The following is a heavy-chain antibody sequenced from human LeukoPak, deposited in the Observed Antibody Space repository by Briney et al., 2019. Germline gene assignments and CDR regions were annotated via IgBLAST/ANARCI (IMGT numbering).Heavy chain of an antibody. D-gene: IGHD2-2*01. J-gene: IGHJ4*02. V-gene: IGHV3-74*01. CDR2: INSDGSST. CDR1: GFTFSSYA. CDR3: ARRVVVPAAPYYFDY. Sequence: GRSLRLSCAASGFTFSSYAMHWVRQAPGKGLVWVSRINSDGSSTSYADSVKGRFTISRDNAKNTLYLQMNSLRAEDTAVYYCARRVVVPAAPYYFDYWGQGTLVTVSS.